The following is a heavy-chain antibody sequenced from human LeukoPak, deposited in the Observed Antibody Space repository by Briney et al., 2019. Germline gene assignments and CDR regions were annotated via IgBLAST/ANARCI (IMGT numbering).Heavy chain of an antibody. CDR1: GGSISSSSYF. D-gene: IGHD3/OR15-3a*01. CDR3: ARWVGSFGLVSHYYFDS. CDR2: IYYSGGT. V-gene: IGHV4-61*01. J-gene: IGHJ4*02. Sequence: SETLSLTCTVSGGSISSSSYFWSWLRQPPGRSLEWIGYIYYSGGTNYNPSLESRVTISVDTSKNQFSLRLNSVTAADTAVYYCARWVGSFGLVSHYYFDSWGQGTLVTVSS.